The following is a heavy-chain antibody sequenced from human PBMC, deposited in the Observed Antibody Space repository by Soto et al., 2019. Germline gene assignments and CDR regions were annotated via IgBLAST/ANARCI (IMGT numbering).Heavy chain of an antibody. J-gene: IGHJ6*03. CDR1: GYTFTSYD. V-gene: IGHV1-8*02. CDR2: MNPNSGNT. Sequence: ASVKVSCKASGYTFTSYDINWVRQATGQGLEWMGWMNPNSGNTGYAQKFQGRVTMTRNTSISTAYMELSSLRSEDTAVYYCARGPSVGLMVYAYYYYYYYMDVWGKGTTVTVSS. D-gene: IGHD2-8*01. CDR3: ARGPSVGLMVYAYYYYYYYMDV.